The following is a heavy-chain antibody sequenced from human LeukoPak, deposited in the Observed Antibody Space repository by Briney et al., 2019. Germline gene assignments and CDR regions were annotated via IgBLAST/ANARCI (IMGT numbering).Heavy chain of an antibody. CDR2: INPNSGGT. CDR1: GYTFTGYY. V-gene: IGHV1-2*02. CDR3: ARDPRGYDNYYYYMDV. D-gene: IGHD5-12*01. J-gene: IGHJ6*03. Sequence: ASVKVSCKASGYTFTGYYMHWVRQAPGQGLEWMGWINPNSGGTNYAQKFQGRVTMTRDTSISTAYMELSRLRSDATAVYYCARDPRGYDNYYYYMDVWGKGTTVTVSS.